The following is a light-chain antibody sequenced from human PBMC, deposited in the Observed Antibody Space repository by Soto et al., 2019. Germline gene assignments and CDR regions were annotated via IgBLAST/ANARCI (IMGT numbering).Light chain of an antibody. CDR3: QQYDTYPWT. CDR1: QRMSAW. CDR2: DAS. Sequence: DIQMTQSPTTLSASVGDRVIITCRTSQRMSAWLAWYQQKPGKAPKLLIYDASSLENGVPSRFSGSGSGTEFTLTISSLQPDDFATYYCQQYDTYPWTFGQGTKVDIK. J-gene: IGKJ1*01. V-gene: IGKV1-5*01.